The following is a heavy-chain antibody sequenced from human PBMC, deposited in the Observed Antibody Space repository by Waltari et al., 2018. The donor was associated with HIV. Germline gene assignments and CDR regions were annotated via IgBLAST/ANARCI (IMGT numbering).Heavy chain of an antibody. CDR3: TTGDIVVVTDY. CDR1: GFTFTNAW. Sequence: EVQLVESGGGLVKPGGSLRLYCAASGFTFTNAWMSWVRQAPGKGLEWVGRVKSETDGGTTDDAAPVKGRFTISRDDSKNTLYLQMNSLKTEDTAVYYCTTGDIVVVTDYWGQGTLVTVSS. V-gene: IGHV3-15*01. D-gene: IGHD2-21*02. CDR2: VKSETDGGTT. J-gene: IGHJ4*02.